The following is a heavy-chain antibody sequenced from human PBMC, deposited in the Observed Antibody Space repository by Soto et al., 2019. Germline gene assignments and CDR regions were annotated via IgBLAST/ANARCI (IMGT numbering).Heavy chain of an antibody. D-gene: IGHD2-15*01. V-gene: IGHV1-69*12. Sequence: QVQLVQSGAEVKKPGSSVKVSCKASGGTFSSDSFSWVRQAPGQGLEWMGGIIPMFDTPIYAQKFQDRVTITADESTSTAYMQLSSLRSGDTAVYYCARSGGLERNFIYWGQGSLVTVSS. CDR2: IIPMFDTP. J-gene: IGHJ4*02. CDR3: ARSGGLERNFIY. CDR1: GGTFSSDS.